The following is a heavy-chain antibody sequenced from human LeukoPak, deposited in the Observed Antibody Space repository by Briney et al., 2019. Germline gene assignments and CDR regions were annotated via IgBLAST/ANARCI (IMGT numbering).Heavy chain of an antibody. J-gene: IGHJ3*02. D-gene: IGHD2/OR15-2a*01. V-gene: IGHV4-34*01. CDR1: GGSFSGYY. CDR3: ARKYLDAFNI. CDR2: INHSGST. Sequence: ASETLSLTCAVYGGSFSGYYWSWVRQPPGKGLEWIGEINHSGSTNYNPSLKSRVTISIDTSKNQFSLKLSSVTAADTAVYYCARKYLDAFNIWGQGTMVTVSS.